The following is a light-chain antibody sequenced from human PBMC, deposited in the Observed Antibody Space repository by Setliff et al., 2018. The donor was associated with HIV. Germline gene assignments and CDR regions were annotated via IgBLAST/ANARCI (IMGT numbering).Light chain of an antibody. CDR2: EVS. V-gene: IGLV2-14*01. Sequence: SALTQPASVSGSPGQSITISCTGTSSDVGGYNYVSWYQQHPGKAPKLMIYEVSNRPSGVSNRFSGSKSGNTASLTISGLQAEDEADYYCSSYTSSSPLDFGTGTKVTVL. CDR3: SSYTSSSPLD. CDR1: SSDVGGYNY. J-gene: IGLJ1*01.